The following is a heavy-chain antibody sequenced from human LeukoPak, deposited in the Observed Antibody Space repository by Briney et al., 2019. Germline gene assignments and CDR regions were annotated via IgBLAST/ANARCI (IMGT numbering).Heavy chain of an antibody. CDR2: IYTSGST. CDR3: ARHGGYRARVVAATTARFDY. V-gene: IGHV4-61*09. J-gene: IGHJ4*02. CDR1: GGSISSGTYY. Sequence: PSETLSLTCTVSGGSISSGTYYWSWIRQPAGKGLEWIGHIYTSGSTNYNHSLKSRVTILVDTSKNQFSLKLSSVTAADTAVYYCARHGGYRARVVAATTARFDYWGQGTLVTVSS. D-gene: IGHD2-15*01.